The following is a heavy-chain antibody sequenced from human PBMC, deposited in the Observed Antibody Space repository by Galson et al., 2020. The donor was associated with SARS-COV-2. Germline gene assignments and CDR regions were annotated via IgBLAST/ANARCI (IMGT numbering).Heavy chain of an antibody. CDR3: ASNAGSGYSYGYYYYYYMDV. CDR2: ISGSGGST. Sequence: GESLKISCAASGFTFSSYAMSWVRQAPGKGLEWVSAISGSGGSTYYADSVKGRFTISRDNSKNTLYLQMNSLRAEDTAVYYCASNAGSGYSYGYYYYYYMDVWGKGTTVTVSS. V-gene: IGHV3-23*01. J-gene: IGHJ6*03. D-gene: IGHD5-18*01. CDR1: GFTFSSYA.